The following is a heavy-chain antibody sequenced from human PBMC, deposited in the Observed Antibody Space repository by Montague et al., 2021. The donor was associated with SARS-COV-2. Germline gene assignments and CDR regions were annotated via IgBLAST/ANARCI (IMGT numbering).Heavy chain of an antibody. D-gene: IGHD6-19*01. CDR2: ISISGSN. Sequence: TLSLTCTVSGGSISSGSYYWSWIRQPAGKGLEWIGRISISGSNNYYPSIKSRVTISVDTSKNQFSLKLSSVTAADTAVYYCARDIAVAGLFDYWGQGTLITVSS. V-gene: IGHV4-61*02. J-gene: IGHJ4*02. CDR1: GGSISSGSYY. CDR3: ARDIAVAGLFDY.